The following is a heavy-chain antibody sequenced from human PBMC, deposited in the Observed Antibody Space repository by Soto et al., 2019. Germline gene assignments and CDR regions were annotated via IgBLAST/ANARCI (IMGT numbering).Heavy chain of an antibody. Sequence: PSETLSLTWTVSGGSISGYYWSWIQQPPGKGLEWIAYIYYSGSTNSNPSLKSRVTISVDTSKNQFSLKLSSVTAADTAVYYCARHSNEYRKSLDYWGQGTLVTVSS. CDR2: IYYSGST. J-gene: IGHJ4*02. V-gene: IGHV4-59*08. D-gene: IGHD1-1*01. CDR1: GGSISGYY. CDR3: ARHSNEYRKSLDY.